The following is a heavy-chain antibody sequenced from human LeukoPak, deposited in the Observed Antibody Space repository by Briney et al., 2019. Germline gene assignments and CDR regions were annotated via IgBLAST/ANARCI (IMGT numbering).Heavy chain of an antibody. CDR1: GYTFTGYY. CDR3: ARDYGSGNNWFDY. V-gene: IGHV1-2*02. Sequence: GASVKVSCKASGYTFTGYYMHWVRQAPGQGLEWMGWINPNSGGTNYAQKFQGRVTMTRDTSTSTVYMELSSLRSEDTAVYYCARDYGSGNNWFDYWGQGTLVTVSS. D-gene: IGHD3-10*01. J-gene: IGHJ5*01. CDR2: INPNSGGT.